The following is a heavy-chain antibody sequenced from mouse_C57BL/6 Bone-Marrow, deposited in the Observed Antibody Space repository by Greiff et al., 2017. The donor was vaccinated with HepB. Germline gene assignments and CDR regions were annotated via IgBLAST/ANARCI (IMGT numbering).Heavy chain of an antibody. CDR3: ASSDGYYPYAMDY. Sequence: QVQLQQPGAELVKPGASVKMSCKASGYTFTSYWITWVKQRPGQGLEWIGDIYPGSGSTNYNEKFKSKATLTVDTSSSTAYMQLSSLTSEDSAVYYCASSDGYYPYAMDYWGQGTSVTVSS. D-gene: IGHD2-3*01. V-gene: IGHV1-55*01. CDR2: IYPGSGST. J-gene: IGHJ4*01. CDR1: GYTFTSYW.